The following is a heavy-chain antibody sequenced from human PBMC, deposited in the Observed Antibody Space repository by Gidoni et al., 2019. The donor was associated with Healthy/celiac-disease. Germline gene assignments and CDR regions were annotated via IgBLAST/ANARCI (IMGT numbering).Heavy chain of an antibody. CDR3: VTHSSGYYYYGMDV. D-gene: IGHD6-25*01. V-gene: IGHV3-74*01. J-gene: IGHJ6*02. Sequence: VQLVESGGGSVQPGGSLSLPCHPSGFTFSSYWMHWVRQAPGKGLVWVSRINSDGSSTSYADSVKGRFTISRDNAKNTLYLQMNSLRAEDTAVYYCVTHSSGYYYYGMDVWGQGITVTVSS. CDR1: GFTFSSYW. CDR2: INSDGSST.